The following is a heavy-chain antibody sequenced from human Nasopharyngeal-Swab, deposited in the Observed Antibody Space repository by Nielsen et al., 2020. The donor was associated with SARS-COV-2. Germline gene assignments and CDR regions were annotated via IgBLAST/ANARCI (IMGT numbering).Heavy chain of an antibody. J-gene: IGHJ3*02. V-gene: IGHV4-39*01. Sequence: WIRQPPGKGLEWIGSIYYSGNTYYNPSLKSRVTISVDTSKNQFSLKLSSVTAADTAVYYCARPNTPEDIVVVPAAIAFDIWGQGTMVTVSS. D-gene: IGHD2-2*01. CDR3: ARPNTPEDIVVVPAAIAFDI. CDR2: IYYSGNT.